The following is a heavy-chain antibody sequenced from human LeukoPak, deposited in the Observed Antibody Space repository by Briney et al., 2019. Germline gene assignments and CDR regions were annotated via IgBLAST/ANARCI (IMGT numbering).Heavy chain of an antibody. Sequence: ASVKASCKASGYTFTTYGISWVRQAPGQGLEWMGWISPYNGNTNYAQNLQGRVTMTTDASTSTAYMELRSLRSDDTAVYYCARAWKATTYYYDSSGHPDFWGQGTLITVSS. CDR3: ARAWKATTYYYDSSGHPDF. V-gene: IGHV1-18*01. J-gene: IGHJ4*02. CDR2: ISPYNGNT. CDR1: GYTFTTYG. D-gene: IGHD3-22*01.